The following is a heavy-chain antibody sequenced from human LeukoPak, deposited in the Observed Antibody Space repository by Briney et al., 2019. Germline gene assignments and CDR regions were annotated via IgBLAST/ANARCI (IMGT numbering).Heavy chain of an antibody. CDR2: IYYSGST. Sequence: KPSAPLSLSCTVSGGSISGHYWNWSRQPPGKGLEWIGYIYYSGSTNYNPSLKSRVTISVDTSKNQFSLKLTSVTAADTAVYYCARLTPYPGVWASDYWGQGTLVTVSS. D-gene: IGHD4-23*01. V-gene: IGHV4-59*08. CDR1: GGSISGHY. J-gene: IGHJ4*02. CDR3: ARLTPYPGVWASDY.